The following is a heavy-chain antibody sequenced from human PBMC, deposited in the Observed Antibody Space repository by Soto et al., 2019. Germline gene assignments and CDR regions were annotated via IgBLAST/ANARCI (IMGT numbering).Heavy chain of an antibody. CDR3: ARGGGVSTVTYYDGMDV. V-gene: IGHV1-18*01. CDR2: ISAYNGNT. Sequence: QVQLVQSGAEVKKPGASVKVSCKASGYTFTSYGISWVRQAPGQGLEWMGWISAYNGNTNYAQKLQGRVTMTTDTSTSTANMELRSLRLDDTAVYYCARGGGVSTVTYYDGMDVWRQGTTVTVSS. J-gene: IGHJ6*02. CDR1: GYTFTSYG. D-gene: IGHD4-17*01.